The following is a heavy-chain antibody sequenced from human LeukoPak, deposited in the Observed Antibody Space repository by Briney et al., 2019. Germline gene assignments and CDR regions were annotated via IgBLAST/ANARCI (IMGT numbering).Heavy chain of an antibody. CDR1: GYTLTELS. CDR3: ARVDWLQLIPFDY. Sequence: ASVKVSCKASGYTLTELSMHWVRQAPGKGLEWMGGFDPEDGETIYAQKFQGRVTMTTDTSISTAYMELSSLRSDDTAVYYCARVDWLQLIPFDYWGQGTLVTVSS. CDR2: FDPEDGET. D-gene: IGHD5-24*01. V-gene: IGHV1-24*01. J-gene: IGHJ4*02.